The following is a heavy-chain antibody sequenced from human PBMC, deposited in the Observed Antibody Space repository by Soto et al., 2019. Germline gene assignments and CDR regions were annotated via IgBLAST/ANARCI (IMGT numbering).Heavy chain of an antibody. CDR3: AREWGPRITIFGVVGPPYPNGMDV. J-gene: IGHJ6*02. Sequence: SETLSLTCAVYGGSFSGYYWSWIRQPPGKGLEWIGEINHSGSTNYNPSLKSRVTISVDTSKNQFSLKLSSVTAADTAVYYCAREWGPRITIFGVVGPPYPNGMDVWGQGTTVTVSS. CDR2: INHSGST. V-gene: IGHV4-34*01. CDR1: GGSFSGYY. D-gene: IGHD3-3*01.